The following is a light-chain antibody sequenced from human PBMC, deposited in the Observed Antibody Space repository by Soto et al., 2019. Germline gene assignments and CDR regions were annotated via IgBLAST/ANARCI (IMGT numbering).Light chain of an antibody. CDR2: DVS. CDR3: CSYAGSYTLV. J-gene: IGLJ3*02. CDR1: SSDVGAYNY. V-gene: IGLV2-11*01. Sequence: QSALTQPRSVSGSPGQSVTISCTGTSSDVGAYNYVSWYQQHPGKVPKLMIYDVSRRPSGVPDRFSGSKSGNTASLTISGLQADAEADYYCCSYAGSYTLVFGGGTKVDRP.